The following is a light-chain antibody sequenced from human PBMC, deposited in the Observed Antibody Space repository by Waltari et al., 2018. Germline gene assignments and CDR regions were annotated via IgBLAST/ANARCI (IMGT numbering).Light chain of an antibody. CDR1: PGAVTRGHY. CDR2: DTS. J-gene: IGLJ3*02. V-gene: IGLV7-46*01. Sequence: QAVVTQEPSLTVSPGGTVPLPFASSPGAVTRGHYLYWFQQKPGQAPRTLIYDTSNKHSWTPARFSGSLLGGKAALTLSGAQPEDEAEYYCLLSYSGAAVFGGGTKLTVL. CDR3: LLSYSGAAV.